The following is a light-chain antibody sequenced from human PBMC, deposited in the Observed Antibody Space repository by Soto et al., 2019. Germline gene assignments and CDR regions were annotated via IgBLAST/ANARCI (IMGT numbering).Light chain of an antibody. CDR3: SSYTGMTTYV. J-gene: IGLJ1*01. V-gene: IGLV2-14*01. CDR2: DVT. CDR1: RSDVGGYNY. Sequence: SALTQPASVSGSPGQSITISCTGTRSDVGGYNYVYWHQQHPGKAPKLMIYDVTNRPSGVSDRFSGSKSGNTASLTISGLQAEYEADYYCSSYTGMTTYVFGAGTKVTVL.